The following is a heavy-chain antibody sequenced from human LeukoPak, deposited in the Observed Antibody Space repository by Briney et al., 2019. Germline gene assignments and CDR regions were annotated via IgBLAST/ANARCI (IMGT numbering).Heavy chain of an antibody. Sequence: SETLSLTCTVSGGSISSSSYYWGWIRQPPGKGLEWIGSIYYSGSTYYNPSLKSRVTISVDTSKNQFSLKLSSVTAADTAVYYCASLGARVFSSDYWGQGTLVTVSS. CDR3: ASLGARVFSSDY. CDR2: IYYSGST. J-gene: IGHJ4*02. CDR1: GGSISSSSYY. V-gene: IGHV4-39*01. D-gene: IGHD1-26*01.